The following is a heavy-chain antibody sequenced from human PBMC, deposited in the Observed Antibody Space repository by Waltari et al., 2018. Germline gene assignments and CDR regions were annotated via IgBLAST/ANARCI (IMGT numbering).Heavy chain of an antibody. CDR3: ARVGYSGYGGGDY. V-gene: IGHV1-2*02. D-gene: IGHD5-12*01. Sequence: QVQLVQSGAEVKKPGASVKVSCKASGYTFTGYYMHWVRQAPGQGLEWMGWRNPNSGGTKYAQKFQGRVTMTRDTSIRTAYRELSRLRSDDTAVYYCARVGYSGYGGGDYWGQGTLVTVSS. CDR1: GYTFTGYY. CDR2: RNPNSGGT. J-gene: IGHJ4*02.